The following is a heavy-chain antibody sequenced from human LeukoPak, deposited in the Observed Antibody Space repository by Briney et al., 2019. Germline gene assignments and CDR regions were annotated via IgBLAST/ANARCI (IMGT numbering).Heavy chain of an antibody. V-gene: IGHV4-59*01. J-gene: IGHJ5*02. Sequence: SETLSLTCTVSGGSISSYYWSWIRQPPGKGLEWIGYIYYSGSTNYNPSLKSRVTISVDTSKNQFSLKLSSVTAADTAVYYCARDDYHYDSSGYLAWGQGTLVTVSS. D-gene: IGHD3-22*01. CDR1: GGSISSYY. CDR3: ARDDYHYDSSGYLA. CDR2: IYYSGST.